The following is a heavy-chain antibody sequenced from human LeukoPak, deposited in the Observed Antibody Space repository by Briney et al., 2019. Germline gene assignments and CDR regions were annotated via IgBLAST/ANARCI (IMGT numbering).Heavy chain of an antibody. Sequence: SETLSLTCAVSGGSISSGGYSWSWIRQPPGKGLEWMGYIYHSGSTYYNPSLKSRVTISVDRSKNQFSLKLSSVTAADTAVYYCASALGYCSSTSCSDWFDPWGQGTLVTVSS. CDR1: GGSISSGGYS. J-gene: IGHJ5*02. D-gene: IGHD2-2*01. CDR2: IYHSGST. V-gene: IGHV4-30-2*01. CDR3: ASALGYCSSTSCSDWFDP.